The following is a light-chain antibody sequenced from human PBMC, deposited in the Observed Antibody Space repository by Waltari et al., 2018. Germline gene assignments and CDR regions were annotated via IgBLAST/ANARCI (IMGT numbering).Light chain of an antibody. V-gene: IGKV1-5*03. J-gene: IGKJ1*01. Sequence: DIQLTQSPSTLSASVGDRVTITCRASQRMSNWLAWYQQKPGKAPKVLISGVSTLESGVPSRFSGSGSGTEFTLTITSLQPDDFATYYCQQDNSYPRTFGQGTKVEIK. CDR3: QQDNSYPRT. CDR2: GVS. CDR1: QRMSNW.